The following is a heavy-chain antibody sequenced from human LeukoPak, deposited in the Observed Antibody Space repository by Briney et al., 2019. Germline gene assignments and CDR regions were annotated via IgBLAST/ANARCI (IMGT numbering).Heavy chain of an antibody. V-gene: IGHV1-69*13. CDR2: IIPIFGTA. CDR3: ARDRSTGAFDI. D-gene: IGHD2-8*02. CDR1: GGTFSSYA. J-gene: IGHJ3*02. Sequence: VASVKVSCKASGGTFSSYAISWVRQAPGQGLEWMGGIIPIFGTANYAQKFQGRVTITADESTSTAYMELSSLRSEGTAVYYCARDRSTGAFDIWGQGTMVTVSS.